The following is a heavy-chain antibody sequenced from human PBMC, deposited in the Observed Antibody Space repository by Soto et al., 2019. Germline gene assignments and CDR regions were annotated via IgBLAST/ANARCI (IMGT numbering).Heavy chain of an antibody. D-gene: IGHD6-13*01. J-gene: IGHJ1*01. CDR3: AREPAAGIAAADKEYFQH. Sequence: PGWSLRLSCASSVFTFISYSMNWVRQAPGKGLEWVSSISSSSSYIYYADSVKGRFTISRDNAKNSLYLQMNSLRAEDTAVYYCAREPAAGIAAADKEYFQHWGQGTLVTVSS. CDR2: ISSSSSYI. V-gene: IGHV3-21*01. CDR1: VFTFISYS.